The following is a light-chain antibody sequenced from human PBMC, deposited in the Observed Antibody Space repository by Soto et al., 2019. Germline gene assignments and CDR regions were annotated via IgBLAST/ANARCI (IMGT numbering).Light chain of an antibody. CDR2: AAS. Sequence: DIQMTQSPSSLSASVGDRITITCQASQDISNHLNWYQQKPGKAPKLLIYAASTLQSGVPSRFSGSGSGTDFTLTISCLQSEDFAPYYCKHYYIYPLPFAGGTRVDIK. CDR1: QDISNH. V-gene: IGKV1-16*01. CDR3: KHYYIYPLP. J-gene: IGKJ4*01.